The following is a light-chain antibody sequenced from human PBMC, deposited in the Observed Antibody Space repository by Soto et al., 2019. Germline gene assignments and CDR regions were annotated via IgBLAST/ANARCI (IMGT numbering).Light chain of an antibody. CDR2: GAS. Sequence: EIVMTQSPATLSVSPGERATLSCRASQSVSSNLAWYQQKPDQAPTLLIYGASTRATGIPARFSGSGSGTEFTLTISSLQSEDFAVYYCQQYNNWWTFGQGTKV. V-gene: IGKV3-15*01. CDR1: QSVSSN. CDR3: QQYNNWWT. J-gene: IGKJ1*01.